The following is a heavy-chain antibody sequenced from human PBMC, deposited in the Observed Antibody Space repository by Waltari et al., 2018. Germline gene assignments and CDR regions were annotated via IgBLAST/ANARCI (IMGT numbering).Heavy chain of an antibody. CDR2: IDYEGVNK. Sequence: EVQLLESGGGLVQPGGSLRLSCSGSGCFFSNYAIIWVRPAPGRGLELVSTIDYEGVNKHYADSVTGRFAISRDNPKNKVFLQMDSLRAEDTATYYCVSWLMGHFDYWGQGAQVTVSS. D-gene: IGHD3-10*01. V-gene: IGHV3-23*01. CDR3: VSWLMGHFDY. CDR1: GCFFSNYA. J-gene: IGHJ4*02.